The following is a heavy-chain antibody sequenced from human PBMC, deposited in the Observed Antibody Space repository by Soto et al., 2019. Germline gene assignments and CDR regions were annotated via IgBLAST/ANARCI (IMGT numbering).Heavy chain of an antibody. Sequence: GSLRLSCAASGFTFSSYGMHWVRQAPGKGLEWVAVISYDGSNKYYADSVKGRFTISRDNSKNTLYLQMNSLRAEDTAVYYCAKDDGDGYNFFDYWGQGTLVTVSS. J-gene: IGHJ4*02. CDR2: ISYDGSNK. V-gene: IGHV3-30*18. D-gene: IGHD5-12*01. CDR1: GFTFSSYG. CDR3: AKDDGDGYNFFDY.